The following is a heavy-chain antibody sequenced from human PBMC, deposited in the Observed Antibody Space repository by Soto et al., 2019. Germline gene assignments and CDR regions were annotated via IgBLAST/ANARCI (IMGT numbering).Heavy chain of an antibody. D-gene: IGHD3-22*01. Sequence: VQLVESGGGEVQPGRSLRLSCAASGFKYTDFALHWVRQAPGKGLEWVAIISYDGSDKYYADSVKGRFVISRDNPKNTLYPEMNSLRPEDTAVYFCARRAWDSYYAIDVWGQGTTVTVFS. CDR1: GFKYTDFA. CDR2: ISYDGSDK. CDR3: ARRAWDSYYAIDV. V-gene: IGHV3-30*09. J-gene: IGHJ6*02.